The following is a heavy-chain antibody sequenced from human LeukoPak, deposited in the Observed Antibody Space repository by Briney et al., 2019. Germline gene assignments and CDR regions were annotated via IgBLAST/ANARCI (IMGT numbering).Heavy chain of an antibody. J-gene: IGHJ4*02. CDR2: IWYDGSNK. Sequence: GGSLRLSCAASGFTFSSYGMHWVRQAPGKGLEWVAVIWYDGSNKYYADSVKGRVTISRDDGKNTLYLHMNSLRDDDTAVYYCATDQRYAFDYWGQGILVTVSS. D-gene: IGHD3-9*01. V-gene: IGHV3-33*01. CDR1: GFTFSSYG. CDR3: ATDQRYAFDY.